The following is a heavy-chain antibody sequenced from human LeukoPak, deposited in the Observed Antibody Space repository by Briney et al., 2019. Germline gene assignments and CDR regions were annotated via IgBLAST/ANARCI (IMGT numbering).Heavy chain of an antibody. Sequence: ASVKVSCKASGYTLTSYGISWVRQAPGQGLEWMGWISAYNGNTNYAQKLQGRVTMTTDTSTSTAYMELRSLRSDDTAVYYCARDGGLGLTTSYYMDVWGKGTTVTVSS. V-gene: IGHV1-18*01. D-gene: IGHD1-1*01. CDR2: ISAYNGNT. CDR3: ARDGGLGLTTSYYMDV. J-gene: IGHJ6*03. CDR1: GYTLTSYG.